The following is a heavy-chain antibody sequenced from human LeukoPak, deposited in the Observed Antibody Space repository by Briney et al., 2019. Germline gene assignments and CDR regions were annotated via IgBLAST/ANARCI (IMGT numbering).Heavy chain of an antibody. CDR1: GGSISSYY. J-gene: IGHJ5*02. Sequence: PSETLSPTCTVSGGSISSYYWSWIRQPAGKGLEWIGRIYTSGSTNYNPSLKSRVTMSVDTSKNQFSLKLSSVTAADTAVYYCARAQYSSSSRAGFDPWGQGTLVTVSS. CDR3: ARAQYSSSSRAGFDP. V-gene: IGHV4-4*07. D-gene: IGHD6-13*01. CDR2: IYTSGST.